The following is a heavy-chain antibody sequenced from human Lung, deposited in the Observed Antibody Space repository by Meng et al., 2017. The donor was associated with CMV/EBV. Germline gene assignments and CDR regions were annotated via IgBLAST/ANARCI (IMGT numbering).Heavy chain of an antibody. CDR1: GTSISPYY. CDR2: IYFNGNT. CDR3: ARDRSDLWSGPFDP. D-gene: IGHD3-3*01. V-gene: IGHV4-59*01. Sequence: GSLRLXXTVFGTSISPYYWSWIRQPPGKGLEWIGYIYFNGNTNYNPALKSRVTMSLDTSMNQFSLKLNSVTAADTAVYYCARDRSDLWSGPFDPWGRGTLVTVSS. J-gene: IGHJ5*02.